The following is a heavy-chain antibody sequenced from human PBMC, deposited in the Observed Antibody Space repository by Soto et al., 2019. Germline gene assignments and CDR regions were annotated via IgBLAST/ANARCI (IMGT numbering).Heavy chain of an antibody. V-gene: IGHV3-30-3*01. CDR1: GFTFSSYA. CDR3: ASHTTRKNPPGYYYDSSGYYDDAFDI. Sequence: QVQLVESGGGVVQPGRSLRLSCAASGFTFSSYAMHWVRQAPGKGLEWVAVISYDGSNKYYADSVKGRFTISRDNSKNTLYLQMNSLRAEDTAVYYCASHTTRKNPPGYYYDSSGYYDDAFDIWGQGTMVTVSS. CDR2: ISYDGSNK. J-gene: IGHJ3*02. D-gene: IGHD3-22*01.